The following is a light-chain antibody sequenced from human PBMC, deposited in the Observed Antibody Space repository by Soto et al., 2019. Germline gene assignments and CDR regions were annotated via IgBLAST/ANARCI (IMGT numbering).Light chain of an antibody. V-gene: IGKV1-39*01. CDR2: AAS. Sequence: DIQMTQSPSSLSASVGDRVTITCRASQSISSYLNWYQQKPGTAPKLLIYAASSLQSGVPSRFSGSGSGTDFTLTISSLQPEDFATYYCQQSYSTPPTFGQGT. CDR3: QQSYSTPPT. CDR1: QSISSY. J-gene: IGKJ1*01.